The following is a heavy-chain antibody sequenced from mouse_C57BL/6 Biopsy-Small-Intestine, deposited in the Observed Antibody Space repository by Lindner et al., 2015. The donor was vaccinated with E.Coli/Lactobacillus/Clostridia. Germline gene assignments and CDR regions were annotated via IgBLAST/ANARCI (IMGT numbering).Heavy chain of an antibody. CDR1: GYTFTNYW. Sequence: VQLQESGAELVRPGTSVKMSCKASGYTFTNYWIGWAKQRPGHGLEWIGDIYPGGGYTNYNEKFKGEATLTADKSSSTAYMQFSSLTSEDSAIYYCARRDSSDLYAMDYWGQGTSVTVSS. CDR3: ARRDSSDLYAMDY. CDR2: IYPGGGYT. V-gene: IGHV1-63*01. J-gene: IGHJ4*01. D-gene: IGHD3-2*02.